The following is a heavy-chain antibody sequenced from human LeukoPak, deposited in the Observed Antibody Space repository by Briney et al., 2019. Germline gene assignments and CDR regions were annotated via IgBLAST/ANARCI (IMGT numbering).Heavy chain of an antibody. CDR1: GFTLDDYG. CDR2: INWNGGST. CDR3: ARGDWGTDY. J-gene: IGHJ4*02. D-gene: IGHD7-27*01. Sequence: GGSLRLSCVASGFTLDDYGMSWVRQAPGKGLEWVSGINWNGGSTGYADSVKGRLTISRDNAKNSLYLQMNSLRAEDTALYHCARGDWGTDYWGQGTLVTVSS. V-gene: IGHV3-20*01.